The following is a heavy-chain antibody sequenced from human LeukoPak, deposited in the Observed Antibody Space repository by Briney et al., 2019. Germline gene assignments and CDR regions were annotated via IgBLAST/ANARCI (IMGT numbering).Heavy chain of an antibody. Sequence: SETLSLTCAVYGGSFSGYYWSWIRQPPGKGLEWIGEINHSGSTNYNPSPKSRVTISVDTSKNQFSLKLSSVTAADTAVYYCARGPLKSTGRYYYYYGMDVWGQGTTVTVSS. CDR1: GGSFSGYY. CDR2: INHSGST. CDR3: ARGPLKSTGRYYYYYGMDV. V-gene: IGHV4-34*01. D-gene: IGHD2-2*01. J-gene: IGHJ6*02.